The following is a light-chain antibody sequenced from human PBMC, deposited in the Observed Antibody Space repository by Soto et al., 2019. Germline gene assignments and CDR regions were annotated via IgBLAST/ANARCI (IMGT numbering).Light chain of an antibody. V-gene: IGKV1-39*01. CDR3: QQTYSAPLT. CDR2: AAS. J-gene: IGKJ4*01. Sequence: DIQMTQSPPSMSSSVGDRVTITCRASQSISNHLNWYQQMPGEAPKVLIYAASSLQSGVPSRFSGSGSGTDFTLTISSLQPEDFATYHCQQTYSAPLTFGGGTKVEIK. CDR1: QSISNH.